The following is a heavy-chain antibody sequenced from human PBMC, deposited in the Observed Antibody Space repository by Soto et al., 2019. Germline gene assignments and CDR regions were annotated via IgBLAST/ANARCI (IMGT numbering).Heavy chain of an antibody. CDR2: INHSGST. J-gene: IGHJ5*02. Sequence: SETLSLTCNVSGGSIYTYYWNWIRQPPGKGLEWIGEINHSGSTNYNPSLKSRVTISVDTSKNQFSLELSSVTAADTAVYYCARGRVTAAGTHLSWFDPWGQGTLVTVSS. D-gene: IGHD6-13*01. V-gene: IGHV4-34*01. CDR1: GGSIYTYY. CDR3: ARGRVTAAGTHLSWFDP.